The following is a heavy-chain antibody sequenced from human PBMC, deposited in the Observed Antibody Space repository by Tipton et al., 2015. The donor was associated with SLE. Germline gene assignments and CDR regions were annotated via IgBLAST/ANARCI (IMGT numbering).Heavy chain of an antibody. J-gene: IGHJ6*02. V-gene: IGHV3-48*03. CDR3: AIGIRYCRGHRCKGMDV. CDR2: ISTSGSTI. CDR1: GFTFYNYE. D-gene: IGHD2-15*01. Sequence: QLVQSGGGLVQPGGSLRLSCAASGFTFYNYEMNWVRQAPGKGLEWIAYISTSGSTIYYADSVKGRFTISRDKARKSVYLQMSSLRIEDTAVYYCAIGIRYCRGHRCKGMDVWGQGTSVTVSS.